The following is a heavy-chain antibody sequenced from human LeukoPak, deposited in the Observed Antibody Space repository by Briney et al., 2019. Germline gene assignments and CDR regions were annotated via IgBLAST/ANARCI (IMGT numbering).Heavy chain of an antibody. V-gene: IGHV4-34*01. J-gene: IGHJ4*02. CDR1: GGPFSGYY. Sequence: PSETLSLTCAVYGGPFSGYYWSWIRQPPGKGLEWIGEINHSGSTNYNPSLKSRVTISVDTSKNQFSLKLSSVTAADTAVYYCARGFHYDFWSGYYPTPYYFDYWGQGTLVTVSS. CDR2: INHSGST. D-gene: IGHD3-3*01. CDR3: ARGFHYDFWSGYYPTPYYFDY.